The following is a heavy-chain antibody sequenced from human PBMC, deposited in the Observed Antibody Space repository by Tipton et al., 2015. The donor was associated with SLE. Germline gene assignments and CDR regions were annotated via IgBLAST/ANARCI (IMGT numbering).Heavy chain of an antibody. CDR2: ISSSSSTI. V-gene: IGHV3-48*01. Sequence: GSLRPSCAASGFTFSSYSMNWVRQAPGKGLEWVSYISSSSSTIYYADSVKGRFTISRDNSKNTLYLQMNSLRAEDTAVYYCAKEGRYYDSSGYYYFDYWGQGTLVTVS. D-gene: IGHD3-22*01. CDR3: AKEGRYYDSSGYYYFDY. CDR1: GFTFSSYS. J-gene: IGHJ4*02.